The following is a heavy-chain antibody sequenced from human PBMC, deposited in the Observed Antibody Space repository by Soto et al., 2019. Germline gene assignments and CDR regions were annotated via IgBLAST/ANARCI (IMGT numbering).Heavy chain of an antibody. CDR2: ISWNSGTI. J-gene: IGHJ3*02. V-gene: IGHV3-9*01. CDR1: GFTFDYYA. CDR3: AKDRTAAGTYAFDI. D-gene: IGHD6-13*01. Sequence: GGSLRLSCAASGFTFDYYAMHWVRQAPGKGLEWVSGISWNSGTIGYADSVKGRFTISRDNAKNSLYLQMNSLRAEDTALYYCAKDRTAAGTYAFDIWGQGTMVTVSS.